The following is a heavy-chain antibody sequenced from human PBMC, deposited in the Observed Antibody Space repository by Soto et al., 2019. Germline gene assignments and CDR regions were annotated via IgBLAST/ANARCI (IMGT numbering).Heavy chain of an antibody. J-gene: IGHJ1*01. D-gene: IGHD6-13*01. CDR3: ARDLGSSWYPEYFQH. CDR1: GFTFSSYS. Sequence: GGSLRLSCAASGFTFSSYSMNWVRQAPGKGLEWVSGISGSGRSTYYADSVKGRFTISRDNAKNSLYLQMNSLRAEDTAVYYCARDLGSSWYPEYFQHWGQGTLVTVSS. V-gene: IGHV3-48*01. CDR2: ISGSGRST.